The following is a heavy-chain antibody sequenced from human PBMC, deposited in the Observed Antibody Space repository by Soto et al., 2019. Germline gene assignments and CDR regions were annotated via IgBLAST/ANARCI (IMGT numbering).Heavy chain of an antibody. CDR2: IYYSGST. CDR3: ARGALRFLEWLSAGFDP. CDR1: GGSISSGGYY. V-gene: IGHV4-31*03. J-gene: IGHJ5*02. D-gene: IGHD3-3*01. Sequence: PSDNLSLTCTVSGGSISSGGYYWSWIRQHPGKGLEWIGYIYYSGSTYYNPSLKSRVTISVDTSKNQFSLKLSSVTAADTAVYYCARGALRFLEWLSAGFDPWGQGTLVTVSS.